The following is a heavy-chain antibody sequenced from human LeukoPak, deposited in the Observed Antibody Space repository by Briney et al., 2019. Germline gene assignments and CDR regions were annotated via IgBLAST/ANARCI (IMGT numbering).Heavy chain of an antibody. CDR1: GFTFSTYR. CDR3: ARRVLTTTDYLDY. CDR2: IKQDEREK. J-gene: IGHJ4*02. Sequence: GGSLRLSCAASGFTFSTYRMTWVRQAPGKGLEWVANIKQDEREKYYVDSVKGRFTISRDNAKNSLYLQMNSLRAEDTAMYYCARRVLTTTDYLDYWGQGTLVTVSS. D-gene: IGHD2-8*01. V-gene: IGHV3-7*02.